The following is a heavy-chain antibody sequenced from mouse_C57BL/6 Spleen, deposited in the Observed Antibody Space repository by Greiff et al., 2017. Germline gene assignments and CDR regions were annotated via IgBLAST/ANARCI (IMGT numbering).Heavy chain of an antibody. D-gene: IGHD1-1*01. CDR1: GFTFSDYG. J-gene: IGHJ4*01. CDR3: ARPRYYASSMDY. V-gene: IGHV5-17*01. Sequence: DVKLVESGGGLVKPGGSLKLSCAASGFTFSDYGMHWVRQAPEKGLEWGAYISSGSSTIYYADTVKGRLTISRDNAKNTLFLQMTSLRSEDTAMYYCARPRYYASSMDYWGQGTSVTVSS. CDR2: ISSGSSTI.